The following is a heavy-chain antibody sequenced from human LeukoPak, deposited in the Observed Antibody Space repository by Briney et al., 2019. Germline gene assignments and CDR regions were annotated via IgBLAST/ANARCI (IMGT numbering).Heavy chain of an antibody. Sequence: PSETLSLTCTVSGYSISSGYYWGWIRQPPGKGLEWIGEVNHSGSTNYNPSLKSRVTISVDTSKNQFSLKLNSVSAADTAVYYCAREGVSVTNFDYWGRGTLVTVSS. J-gene: IGHJ4*02. CDR3: AREGVSVTNFDY. CDR2: VNHSGST. D-gene: IGHD5/OR15-5a*01. CDR1: GYSISSGYY. V-gene: IGHV4-38-2*02.